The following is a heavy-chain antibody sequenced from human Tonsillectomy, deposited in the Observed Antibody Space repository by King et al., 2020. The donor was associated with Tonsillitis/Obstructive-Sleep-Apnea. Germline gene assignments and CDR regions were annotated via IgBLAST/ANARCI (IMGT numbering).Heavy chain of an antibody. CDR1: GGSISSSSYY. D-gene: IGHD1-26*01. CDR3: ARLDSEATPENAFDI. CDR2: IYYSGST. Sequence: QLQESGPGLVKPSETLSLTCTVSGGSISSSSYYWGWIRQPPGKGLEWIGSIYYSGSTYYNPSLKSRVTISVDTSKNQFSLKLSSVTAADTAVYYCARLDSEATPENAFDIWGQGTMVTVSS. V-gene: IGHV4-39*01. J-gene: IGHJ3*02.